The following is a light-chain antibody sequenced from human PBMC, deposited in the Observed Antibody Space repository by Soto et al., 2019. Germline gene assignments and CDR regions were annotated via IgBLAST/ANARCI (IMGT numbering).Light chain of an antibody. V-gene: IGKV1-39*01. Sequence: DIQMTQSPSSLSASVGARVTITCRASQSISSYLNWYKQKPGKAPKFLSYAASSLQSGVPSRFSGSGSGTDFTLTISSLKPEDFETYYCQQSYSTPRTFGQGTKVDIK. CDR2: AAS. CDR1: QSISSY. J-gene: IGKJ1*01. CDR3: QQSYSTPRT.